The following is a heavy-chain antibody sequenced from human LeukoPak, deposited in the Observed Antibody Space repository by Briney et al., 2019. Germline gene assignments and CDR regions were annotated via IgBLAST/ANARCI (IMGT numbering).Heavy chain of an antibody. CDR2: IKSKTDGGTI. CDR3: TIDEYGSGSYYNDWFDP. Sequence: GGSLRLSCAASGFTFSNAWMSWVRQAPGKGLEWVGRIKSKTDGGTIDYAAPVKGRFTISRYDSKNTLYLRMNSLKSEDTAVYYCTIDEYGSGSYYNDWFDPWGQGTLVTVSS. J-gene: IGHJ5*02. V-gene: IGHV3-15*01. D-gene: IGHD3-10*01. CDR1: GFTFSNAW.